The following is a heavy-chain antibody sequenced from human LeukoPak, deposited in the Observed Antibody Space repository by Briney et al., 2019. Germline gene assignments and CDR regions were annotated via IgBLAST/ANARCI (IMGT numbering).Heavy chain of an antibody. Sequence: SVKVSCKASGYTFTSYGISWVRQAPGQGLEWMGWISAYNGNTNYAQKLQGRVTVTTDTSTSTAYMELRSLRSDDTAVYYCARVLEQWLVPEDYYFDYWGQGTLVTVSS. CDR1: GYTFTSYG. CDR3: ARVLEQWLVPEDYYFDY. V-gene: IGHV1-18*01. J-gene: IGHJ4*02. D-gene: IGHD6-19*01. CDR2: ISAYNGNT.